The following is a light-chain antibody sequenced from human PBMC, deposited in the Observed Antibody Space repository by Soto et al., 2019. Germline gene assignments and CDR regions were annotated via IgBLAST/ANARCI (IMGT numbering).Light chain of an antibody. CDR2: DVS. J-gene: IGLJ1*01. V-gene: IGLV2-11*01. Sequence: QSVLTQPRSVSGSPGQSVTISCTRTSSDVGGYNYVSWYQQHPGKAPKLMIYDVSKRPSGVPDHFSGSKSGNTASLTISGLQAEDEADYYCCSYAGSYTFYVFGTGTKVTVL. CDR1: SSDVGGYNY. CDR3: CSYAGSYTFYV.